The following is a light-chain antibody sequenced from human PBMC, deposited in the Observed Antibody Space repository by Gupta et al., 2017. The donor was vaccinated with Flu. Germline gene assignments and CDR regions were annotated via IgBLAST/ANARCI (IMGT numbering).Light chain of an antibody. CDR3: QVWDSSSDHWV. V-gene: IGLV3-21*02. CDR1: NIGTKA. Sequence: GQTARTTGGGDNIGTKAVHWYQQKAGQAPVLVDYDDSNRPAGIPERFAGFNCGNTATLTISRGEAGDEADDYWQVWDSSSDHWVFGGGTKLTVL. CDR2: DDS. J-gene: IGLJ3*02.